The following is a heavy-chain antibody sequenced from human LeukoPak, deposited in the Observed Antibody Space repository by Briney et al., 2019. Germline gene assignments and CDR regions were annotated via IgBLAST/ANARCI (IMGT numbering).Heavy chain of an antibody. CDR1: GGSISSSSYY. CDR3: ARLGTAVAKAIGY. CDR2: IYYSGST. Sequence: SETLSLTCTVSGGSISSSSYYWGWIRQPPGKGLEWIGSIYYSGSTYYNPSLKSRVTISVDTSKNQFSLKLSSVTAADTAVYYCARLGTAVAKAIGYWGQGTLVTVSS. J-gene: IGHJ4*02. V-gene: IGHV4-39*07. D-gene: IGHD6-19*01.